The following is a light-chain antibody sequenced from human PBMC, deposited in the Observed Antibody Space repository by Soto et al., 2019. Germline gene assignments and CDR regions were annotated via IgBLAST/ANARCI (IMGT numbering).Light chain of an antibody. CDR1: SSDIGFYNY. V-gene: IGLV2-14*03. CDR2: DVS. Sequence: QSVLTQPASVSGSPGQSITISCTGTSSDIGFYNYVSWYQQHPGKAPKLMIYDVSNRPSGISTRFSGSKSGNTASLTISGLQAEDEADYYCSSYTSSSTVVFGGGTKVTVL. J-gene: IGLJ2*01. CDR3: SSYTSSSTVV.